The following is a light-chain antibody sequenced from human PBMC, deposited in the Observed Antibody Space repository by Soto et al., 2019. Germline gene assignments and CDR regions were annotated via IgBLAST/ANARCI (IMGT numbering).Light chain of an antibody. Sequence: EIVLTQSPGTLSLSPVERATLSCRASQSVSSSYLAWYQQKPGQAPRLLIYGASTRATGIPARFSGSGSGTDFTLTISRLEPEDFAVYYCQQYGSSSWTFGQGTKVDIK. CDR3: QQYGSSSWT. CDR2: GAS. CDR1: QSVSSSY. J-gene: IGKJ1*01. V-gene: IGKV3-20*01.